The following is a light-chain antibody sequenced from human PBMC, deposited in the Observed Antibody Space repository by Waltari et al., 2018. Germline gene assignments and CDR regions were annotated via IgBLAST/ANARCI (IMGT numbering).Light chain of an antibody. CDR1: QSVSSN. CDR2: DAS. CDR3: QQYSSWPPEVT. V-gene: IGKV3-15*01. J-gene: IGKJ3*01. Sequence: SSRASQSVSSNLAGYQQKPGHAPRLLIYDASSRATGIPARFSGSGSGTEFTLTISSLQSEDSALYDCQQYSSWPPEVTFGPGTKVDIK.